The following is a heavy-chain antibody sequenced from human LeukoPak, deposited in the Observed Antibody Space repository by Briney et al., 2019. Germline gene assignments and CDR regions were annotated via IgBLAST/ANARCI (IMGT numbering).Heavy chain of an antibody. D-gene: IGHD4-11*01. J-gene: IGHJ4*02. V-gene: IGHV1-18*01. Sequence: ASVKVSCKASGYTSTSYGISWVRQAPGQGLEWMGWISAYNGNTNYAQKLQARVTMTTDTSTSTAYTELRSPRYHHTAGQYCTRGATVTYAPVDYWGQGTRDTVSS. CDR1: GYTSTSYG. CDR3: TRGATVTYAPVDY. CDR2: ISAYNGNT.